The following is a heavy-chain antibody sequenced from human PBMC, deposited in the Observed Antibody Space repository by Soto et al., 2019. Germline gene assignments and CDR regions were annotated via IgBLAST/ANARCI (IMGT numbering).Heavy chain of an antibody. CDR2: IIPIFGTA. V-gene: IGHV1-69*12. J-gene: IGHJ6*02. Sequence: QVQLVQSGAEVKKPGSSVKVSCKASGGTFSSYAISWVRQAPGQGLEWMGGIIPIFGTANYAQKFQGRVTITADESTSTAYMELSSLRSEDTAVYYCARDRGSLEWLCTGGMDVWGQGTTVTVSS. CDR1: GGTFSSYA. D-gene: IGHD3-3*01. CDR3: ARDRGSLEWLCTGGMDV.